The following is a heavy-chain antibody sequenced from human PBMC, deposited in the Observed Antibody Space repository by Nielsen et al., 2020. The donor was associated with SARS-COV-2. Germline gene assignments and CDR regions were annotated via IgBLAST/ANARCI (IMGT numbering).Heavy chain of an antibody. CDR2: IYYSGST. V-gene: IGHV4-59*12. CDR3: AREGAGWGAFDI. Sequence: RQAPGKGLEWIGYIYYSGSTNYNPSRKSRVTISVDTSKNQFSLQLSSVTAADTAVYYCAREGAGWGAFDIWGQGTMVTVSS. D-gene: IGHD3-10*01. J-gene: IGHJ3*02.